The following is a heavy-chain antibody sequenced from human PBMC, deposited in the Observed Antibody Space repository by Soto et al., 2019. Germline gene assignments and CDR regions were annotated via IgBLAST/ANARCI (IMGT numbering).Heavy chain of an antibody. CDR2: ISYDGSNK. J-gene: IGHJ5*02. D-gene: IGHD3-10*01. CDR1: GFTFSSYG. CDR3: ARGVTMVRGVILDWFDP. V-gene: IGHV3-30*03. Sequence: QVQLVESGGGVVQPGRSLRLSCAASGFTFSSYGMHWVRQAPGKGLEWVAVISYDGSNKYYADSVKGRVTISRDNAKNTLYLQMNSLRAEDTAVYYCARGVTMVRGVILDWFDPWGQGTLVTVSS.